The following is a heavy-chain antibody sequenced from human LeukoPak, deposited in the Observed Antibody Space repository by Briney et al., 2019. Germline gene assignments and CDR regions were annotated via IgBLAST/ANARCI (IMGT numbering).Heavy chain of an antibody. V-gene: IGHV3-9*03. J-gene: IGHJ3*02. CDR2: ISWNSGSI. Sequence: PGGSLRLSCAASGFTFDDYAMHWVRQAPGKGLEWVSGISWNSGSIGYADSVKGRFTISRDNAKNSLYLQMNSLRAEDMALYYCAKSVIGAAAGAGAFDIWGQGTMVTVSS. CDR1: GFTFDDYA. CDR3: AKSVIGAAAGAGAFDI. D-gene: IGHD6-13*01.